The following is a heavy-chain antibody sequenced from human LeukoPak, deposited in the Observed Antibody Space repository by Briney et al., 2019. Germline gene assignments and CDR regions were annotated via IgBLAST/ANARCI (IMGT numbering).Heavy chain of an antibody. Sequence: GGSLRLSCAASGFTFDDYGMSWVRQAPGKGLEWVSGINWNGGSTGYADPVKGRFTISRDNAKNSLYLQMNSLRAEDTALYYCARNRDGYCSGGSCYYYYYGMDVWGQGTTVTVSS. CDR3: ARNRDGYCSGGSCYYYYYGMDV. J-gene: IGHJ6*02. D-gene: IGHD2-15*01. V-gene: IGHV3-20*04. CDR1: GFTFDDYG. CDR2: INWNGGST.